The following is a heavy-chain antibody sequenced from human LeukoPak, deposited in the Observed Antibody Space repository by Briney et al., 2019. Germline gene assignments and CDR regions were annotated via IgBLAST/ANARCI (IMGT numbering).Heavy chain of an antibody. V-gene: IGHV4-39*07. D-gene: IGHD2-15*01. CDR3: ARVDCSGGSCYAFDI. J-gene: IGHJ3*02. CDR2: MLYRGST. Sequence: PSETLSLTYTVSGVSISTTSYYWGWIRQTPGKGLEWIGSMLYRGSTYYSPSLKSRVTISVDTSKNQFSLKLSSVTAADTAVYYCARVDCSGGSCYAFDIWGQGTMVTVSS. CDR1: GVSISTTSYY.